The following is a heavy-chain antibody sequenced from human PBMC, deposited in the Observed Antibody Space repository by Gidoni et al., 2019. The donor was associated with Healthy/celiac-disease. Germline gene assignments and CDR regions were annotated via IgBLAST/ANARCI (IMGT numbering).Heavy chain of an antibody. V-gene: IGHV3-48*02. CDR2: ISSSSSTI. CDR3: ARDWPDYGDYRYYYYGMDV. J-gene: IGHJ6*02. D-gene: IGHD4-17*01. Sequence: EVQLVESGGGLVQPGGSLRLSCAASGFTFSSYSMNWVRQAPGKGLEWFSYISSSSSTIYYADSVKGRFTISRDNAKNSLYLQMNSLRDEDTAVYYCARDWPDYGDYRYYYYGMDVWGQGTTVTVSS. CDR1: GFTFSSYS.